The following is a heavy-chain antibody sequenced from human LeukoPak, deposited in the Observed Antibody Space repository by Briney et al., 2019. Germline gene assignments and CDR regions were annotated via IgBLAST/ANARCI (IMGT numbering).Heavy chain of an antibody. CDR3: ARGGDSSSWYGWFDP. Sequence: ASVKVSCKASGYTFTSYDINWVRQATGQGLEWMGWINPNSGVTMYAQNFQGRVTMTRDTSISTAYMDLSRLRSDDTAVYYCARGGDSSSWYGWFDPWGQGTLVTVSS. V-gene: IGHV1-2*02. CDR1: GYTFTSYD. J-gene: IGHJ5*02. CDR2: INPNSGVT. D-gene: IGHD6-13*01.